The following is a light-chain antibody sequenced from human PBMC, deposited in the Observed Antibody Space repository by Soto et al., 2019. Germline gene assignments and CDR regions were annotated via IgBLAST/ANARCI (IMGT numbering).Light chain of an antibody. V-gene: IGLV2-14*01. Sequence: QSALTQPASVSGSPGQSITISCTGTSSDVGGYNYVSWYQQHPGKAPKLMIYEVNNHPSGVSNRFSGSKSGNTASLTISGLQAEDEADYYCSSYTSSSTPPYVFGTGTKVTVL. CDR1: SSDVGGYNY. CDR2: EVN. CDR3: SSYTSSSTPPYV. J-gene: IGLJ1*01.